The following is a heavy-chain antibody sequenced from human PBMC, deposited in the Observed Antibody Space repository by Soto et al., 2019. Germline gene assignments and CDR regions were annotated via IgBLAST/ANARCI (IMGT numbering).Heavy chain of an antibody. V-gene: IGHV5-10-1*01. CDR1: GYTFTTFW. CDR2: IDPGDTYD. CDR3: ARIYCATTTCDSWFDP. D-gene: IGHD1-26*01. Sequence: GASLKISCTGFGYTFTTFWISLVRQMPGKGLEWMGRIDPGDTYDTYSPVFQGHVTISADKATSTAYLQWSSLKASDTAMYFCARIYCATTTCDSWFDPWGQGTLVTVSS. J-gene: IGHJ5*02.